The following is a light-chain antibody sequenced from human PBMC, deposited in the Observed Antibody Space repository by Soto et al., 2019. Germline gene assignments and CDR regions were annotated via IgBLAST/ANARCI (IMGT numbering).Light chain of an antibody. CDR3: QQYGNSPPGT. V-gene: IGKV3-15*01. J-gene: IGKJ5*01. Sequence: EKVMTQSPATLSVSPGERVTLSCRASESVSSNLAWYHQRPGQAPRLLIYGASTRATGIPARFSGSGSGTEFTLTISRLEPEDFAVYFCQQYGNSPPGTFGQGTRL. CDR2: GAS. CDR1: ESVSSN.